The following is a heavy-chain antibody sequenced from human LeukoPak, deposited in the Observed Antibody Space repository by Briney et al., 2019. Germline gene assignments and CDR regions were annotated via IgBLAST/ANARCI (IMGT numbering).Heavy chain of an antibody. D-gene: IGHD2-15*01. CDR3: AKDASRNLYCSGGSCYFDY. V-gene: IGHV3-30*02. CDR2: IRYDGSNK. Sequence: PGGSLRLSCAASGFTFSTYGMHWVRQAPGKGLEWVAFIRYDGSNKYYADSVKGRFTISRDNSKITLFLQMNRLRAEDTAVYYCAKDASRNLYCSGGSCYFDYWGQGNLVTVSS. J-gene: IGHJ4*02. CDR1: GFTFSTYG.